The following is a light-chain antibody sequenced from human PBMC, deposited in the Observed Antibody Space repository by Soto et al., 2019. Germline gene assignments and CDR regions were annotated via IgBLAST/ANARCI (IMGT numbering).Light chain of an antibody. CDR1: QDIRKN. Sequence: DIQMTQSPSSLSAPVGDRVTITCRASQDIRKNLNWYQQRPGKAPILLIYAASSLQSGVPSRFSGSGSGTDFTLTINSLQPEDFATYYCQQYYSTLRTFTFGPGTKVEIK. CDR3: QQYYSTLRTFT. V-gene: IGKV1-39*01. CDR2: AAS. J-gene: IGKJ3*01.